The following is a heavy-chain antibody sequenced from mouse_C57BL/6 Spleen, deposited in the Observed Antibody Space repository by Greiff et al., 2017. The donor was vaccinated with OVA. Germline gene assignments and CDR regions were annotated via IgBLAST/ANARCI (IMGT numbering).Heavy chain of an antibody. CDR3: AREAYYSNHFDY. V-gene: IGHV3-6*01. D-gene: IGHD2-5*01. CDR2: ISYDGSN. CDR1: GYSITSGYY. Sequence: EVKLLESGPGLVKPSQSLSLTCSVTGYSITSGYYWNWIRQFPGNKLEWMGYISYDGSNNYNPSLKNRISITRDTSKNQFFLKLNSVTTEDTATYYCAREAYYSNHFDYWGQGTTLTVSS. J-gene: IGHJ2*01.